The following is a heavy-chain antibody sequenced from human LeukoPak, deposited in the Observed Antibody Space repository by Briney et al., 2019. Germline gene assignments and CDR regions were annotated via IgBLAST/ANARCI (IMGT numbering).Heavy chain of an antibody. Sequence: SETLSLICTASGGSISSGSYYWSWIRQPAGKGLEWIGRIYTSGSTDYNPSLKSRVTISVDTSKNQFSLKLSSVTAADTAVYYCARDESDGYKLGAYAFDIWGQGTMVTVSS. CDR3: ARDESDGYKLGAYAFDI. CDR2: IYTSGST. D-gene: IGHD5-24*01. J-gene: IGHJ3*02. CDR1: GGSISSGSYY. V-gene: IGHV4-61*02.